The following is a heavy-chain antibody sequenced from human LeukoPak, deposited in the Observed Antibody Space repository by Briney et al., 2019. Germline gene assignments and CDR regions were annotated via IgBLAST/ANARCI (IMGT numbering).Heavy chain of an antibody. V-gene: IGHV5-51*01. CDR2: IYPGDSDT. Sequence: GESLKISCKGSGYSFTSYWIGWVRQMPGKGLEWMGIIYPGDSDTRYSPSFQGQVPISADKSISTAYLQWSSLKASDTAMYYCAGLHGSGSYYNFRHFDYWGQGTLVTVSS. J-gene: IGHJ4*02. CDR1: GYSFTSYW. CDR3: AGLHGSGSYYNFRHFDY. D-gene: IGHD3-10*01.